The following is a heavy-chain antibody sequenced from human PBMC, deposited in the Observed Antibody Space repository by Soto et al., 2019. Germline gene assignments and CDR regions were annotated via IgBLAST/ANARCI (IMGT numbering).Heavy chain of an antibody. Sequence: EEQLLESGGGSVQPGGSLRLSCEASGFAFSNYAMNWVRQAPGKGLEWVSGIGGSGGGTFFADSVRGRFAISRDNPKNMLHLQLNSLRAEDTAMYYCAKVSHLLLWPGEPTYMDVWGKGTPVTVSS. D-gene: IGHD3-10*01. CDR1: GFAFSNYA. J-gene: IGHJ6*03. V-gene: IGHV3-23*01. CDR2: IGGSGGGT. CDR3: AKVSHLLLWPGEPTYMDV.